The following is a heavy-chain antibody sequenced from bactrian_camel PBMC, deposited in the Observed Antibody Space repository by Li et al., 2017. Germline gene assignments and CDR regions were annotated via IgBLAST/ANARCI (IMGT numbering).Heavy chain of an antibody. J-gene: IGHJ4*01. Sequence: QLVESGGGSVQAGGSLTLHCKTSGFNFPNRAMSWVRQAPGKGLEWVSGIARGGGILTYYSTSVEGRFFISRDDEKSTLSLQMNTLKPEDTAMYYCAAETYSSDYVGRPCTRDYVIWGQGTQVTVS. D-gene: IGHD4*01. V-gene: IGHV3S31*01. CDR3: AAETYSSDYVGRPCTRDYVI. CDR2: IARGGGILT. CDR1: GFNFPNRA.